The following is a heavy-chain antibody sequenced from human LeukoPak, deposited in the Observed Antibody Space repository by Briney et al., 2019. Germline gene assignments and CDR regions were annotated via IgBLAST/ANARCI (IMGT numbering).Heavy chain of an antibody. V-gene: IGHV3-30*04. Sequence: GGSLRLSCAASGFTFSSYAMHWVRQAPGKGLEWVAVISYDGSNKYYADSVKGRFTISRDNSKNTLYLQMNSLRAEDTAVYYCAKADTAMVDYWGQGTLVTVSS. CDR1: GFTFSSYA. J-gene: IGHJ4*02. D-gene: IGHD5-18*01. CDR2: ISYDGSNK. CDR3: AKADTAMVDY.